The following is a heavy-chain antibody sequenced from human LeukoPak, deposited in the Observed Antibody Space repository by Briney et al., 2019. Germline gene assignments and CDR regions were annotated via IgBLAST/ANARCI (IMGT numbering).Heavy chain of an antibody. CDR2: ISISGTTI. Sequence: PGWSLRLSCAGSGFSFNDYYMTWIRQAPGKGLEWVSYISISGTTIYYAESVKGRFTISRDNAQNSLYLQMNSLRTEDTAVYYCARAYYDILTGSYAMDVWGQGTTAIVSS. CDR3: ARAYYDILTGSYAMDV. J-gene: IGHJ6*02. V-gene: IGHV3-11*01. CDR1: GFSFNDYY. D-gene: IGHD3-9*01.